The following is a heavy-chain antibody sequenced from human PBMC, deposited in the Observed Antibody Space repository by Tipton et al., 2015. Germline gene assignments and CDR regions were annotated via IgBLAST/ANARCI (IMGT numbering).Heavy chain of an antibody. Sequence: TLSLTCSVSGDFISDYYWSWIRQPPGKGLEWIGYVNYIGSTDYNPSLQSRVTMSVDTSKKQFSLNLTSVTAADTAVYYCARAFGSGTYYTNWFDPWGQGTLVTVSS. V-gene: IGHV4-59*01. CDR1: GDFISDYY. CDR3: ARAFGSGTYYTNWFDP. J-gene: IGHJ5*02. CDR2: VNYIGST. D-gene: IGHD3-10*01.